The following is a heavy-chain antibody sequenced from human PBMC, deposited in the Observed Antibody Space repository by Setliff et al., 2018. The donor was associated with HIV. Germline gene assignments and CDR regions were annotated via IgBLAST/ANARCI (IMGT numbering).Heavy chain of an antibody. J-gene: IGHJ4*02. CDR1: GYTFTDYY. Sequence: ASVKVSCKASGYTFTDYYIHWVRQAPGQGLEWMGWINLNSGGTNYAQVRDRVTMTRDTSIRTVYMELSSLTSDDTAVYYCVVFYYDSGDYYYPGNWGQGTLVTAPQ. V-gene: IGHV1-2*02. CDR3: VVFYYDSGDYYYPGN. D-gene: IGHD3-22*01. CDR2: INLNSGGT.